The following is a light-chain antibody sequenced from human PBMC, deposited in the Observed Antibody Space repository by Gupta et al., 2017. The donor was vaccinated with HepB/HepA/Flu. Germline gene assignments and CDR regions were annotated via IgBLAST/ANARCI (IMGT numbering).Light chain of an antibody. CDR1: QSIDTY. J-gene: IGKJ1*01. CDR3: QQTYDTPQT. Sequence: DILMTQSPFSLSASVGDTITITCRASQSIDTYLNWYQQKPGKAPKLLISAAIDLQSGVPSRFSGSGSGTDFTLTISGLQPEDVATYYCQQTYDTPQTFGQGTQVDIK. V-gene: IGKV1-39*01. CDR2: AAI.